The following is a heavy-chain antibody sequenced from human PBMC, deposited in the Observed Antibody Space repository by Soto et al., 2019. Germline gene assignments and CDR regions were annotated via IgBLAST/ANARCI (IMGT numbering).Heavy chain of an antibody. Sequence: ASVKVSCKASVGTFVSYTISWVRQAPGQGLEWMGRIIPILGIANYAQKFQGRVTITADKSTSTAYMELSSLRSEDTAVYYCARGLGRITIFGVVTPQIYGMDVWGQRTTVNVSS. V-gene: IGHV1-69*02. CDR1: VGTFVSYT. J-gene: IGHJ6*02. CDR2: IIPILGIA. D-gene: IGHD3-3*01. CDR3: ARGLGRITIFGVVTPQIYGMDV.